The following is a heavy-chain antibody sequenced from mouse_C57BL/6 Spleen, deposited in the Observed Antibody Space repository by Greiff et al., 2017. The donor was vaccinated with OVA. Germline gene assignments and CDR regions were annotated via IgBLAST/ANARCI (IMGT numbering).Heavy chain of an antibody. J-gene: IGHJ2*01. V-gene: IGHV6-3*01. Sequence: EVMLVESGGGLVQPGGSMKLSCVASGFTFSNYWMNWVRQSPEKGLEWVAQIRLKSDNYATHYAESVKGRFTISRDDSKSSVYLQMNNLRAEDTGIYYCTECDYDEGDYFDYWGQGTTLTVSS. CDR2: IRLKSDNYAT. CDR1: GFTFSNYW. D-gene: IGHD2-4*01. CDR3: TECDYDEGDYFDY.